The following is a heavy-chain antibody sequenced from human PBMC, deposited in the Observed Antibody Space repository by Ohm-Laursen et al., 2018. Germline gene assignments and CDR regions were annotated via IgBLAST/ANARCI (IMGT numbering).Heavy chain of an antibody. J-gene: IGHJ5*02. CDR3: ARVSRGTLQSP. V-gene: IGHV3-11*01. CDR2: ISSSGSTI. Sequence: SLRLSCAASGFTFSDYYMSWIRHAPGKGLERVSYISSSGSTIYYADSVKGRFTISRDNAKNALYLQMNSLRAEDTAVYYCARVSRGTLQSPWGQGTLVTVSS. D-gene: IGHD5-24*01. CDR1: GFTFSDYY.